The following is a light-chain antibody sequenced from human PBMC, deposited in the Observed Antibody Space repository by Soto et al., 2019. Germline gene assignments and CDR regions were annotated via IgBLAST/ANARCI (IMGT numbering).Light chain of an antibody. Sequence: ETVLTQSPGTLSLSPGERATLSCRASPSVSSSYLAWYQQKPGQAPRLLLYDASSRATGIPDRFSGSGSGTDFTLTIARLEPEDFAVYYCQQYGSSPKTFGQGTKVDIK. V-gene: IGKV3-20*01. CDR2: DAS. CDR3: QQYGSSPKT. J-gene: IGKJ1*01. CDR1: PSVSSSY.